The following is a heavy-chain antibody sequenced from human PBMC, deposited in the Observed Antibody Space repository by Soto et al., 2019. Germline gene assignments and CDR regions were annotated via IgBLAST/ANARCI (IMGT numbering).Heavy chain of an antibody. V-gene: IGHV3-30*04. CDR3: ARAPNRLGGFWFDP. CDR1: GFIFSNYA. D-gene: IGHD1-26*01. CDR2: ISYDGYDK. J-gene: IGHJ5*02. Sequence: QVPLVESGGGVVQPGRSLRLSCAASGFIFSNYAIHWVRQAPGKGLEWVALISYDGYDKYYTDYVKGRFTISRDNSKDTLYLQMNSLRPEDTAVYYCARAPNRLGGFWFDPWGQGTLVTVSS.